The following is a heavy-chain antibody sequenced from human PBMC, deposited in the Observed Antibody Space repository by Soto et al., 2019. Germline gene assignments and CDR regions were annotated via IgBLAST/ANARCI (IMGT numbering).Heavy chain of an antibody. Sequence: GESLKISCEASGYIFSNNWIGWVRQMPGKGLEWMGIIFPADSETRYMPSFEGRVTISADKSIKTAYVQWRSLESSDTAIYYCATPGGFGMEVWGQGTSVTVSS. CDR3: ATPGGFGMEV. J-gene: IGHJ6*02. CDR1: GYIFSNNW. CDR2: IFPADSET. V-gene: IGHV5-51*01. D-gene: IGHD5-12*01.